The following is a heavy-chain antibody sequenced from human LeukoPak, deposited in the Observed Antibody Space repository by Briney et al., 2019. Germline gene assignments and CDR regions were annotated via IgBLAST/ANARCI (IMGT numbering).Heavy chain of an antibody. CDR3: ARRIQGMAPYYFDY. Sequence: PGGSLRLSCTASGFSFSSYWNYWVCQPPGKGLGLVSRVNSDGSSRTYADSVKGRFTISRDNAKNTLYLQLNSLRAEDTAVYYCARRIQGMAPYYFDYWGQGTLVTVSS. CDR1: GFSFSSYW. D-gene: IGHD5-24*01. V-gene: IGHV3-74*01. CDR2: VNSDGSSR. J-gene: IGHJ4*02.